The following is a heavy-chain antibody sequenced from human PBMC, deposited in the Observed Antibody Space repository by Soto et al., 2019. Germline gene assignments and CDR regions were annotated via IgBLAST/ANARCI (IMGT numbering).Heavy chain of an antibody. D-gene: IGHD6-6*01. Sequence: SVKVSCKASGGTFSSYAISWVRQAPGQGLEWMGGIIPIFGTANYAQKFQGRVTITADESTSTAYMELSSLRSEDTAVYYCARVDSSSGPPPPPYYYYGMHVWGQGTTVTV. CDR2: IIPIFGTA. CDR1: GGTFSSYA. CDR3: ARVDSSSGPPPPPYYYYGMHV. J-gene: IGHJ6*02. V-gene: IGHV1-69*13.